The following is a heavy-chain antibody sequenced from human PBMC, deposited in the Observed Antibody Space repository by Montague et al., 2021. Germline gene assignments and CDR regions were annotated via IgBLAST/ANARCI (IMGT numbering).Heavy chain of an antibody. V-gene: IGHV4-39*01. Sequence: SETLSLTCTVSGGSISSSSYYWGWIRQPPGKGLEWIGSICYSGSTYYNPSLKSRVTISVDTSKNQLSLKLGSVTAADTAVYYCASSPRGRWLQFYFDYWGQGTLVTVSS. CDR2: ICYSGST. CDR1: GGSISSSSYY. CDR3: ASSPRGRWLQFYFDY. D-gene: IGHD5-24*01. J-gene: IGHJ4*02.